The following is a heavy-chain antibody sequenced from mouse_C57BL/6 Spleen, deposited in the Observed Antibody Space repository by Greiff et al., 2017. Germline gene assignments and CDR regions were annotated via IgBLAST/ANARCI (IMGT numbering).Heavy chain of an antibody. J-gene: IGHJ4*01. CDR2: IDPETGGT. CDR1: GYTFTDYE. V-gene: IGHV1-15*01. CDR3: TRAGYYAMDY. Sequence: QVQLQQSGAELVRPGASVTLSCKASGYTFTDYEMHWVKQTPVHGLEWIGAIDPETGGTAYNQKFKGKAILTADKSSSTAYMELRSLTSEDSAVDYGTRAGYYAMDYWGQGTSVTVSS.